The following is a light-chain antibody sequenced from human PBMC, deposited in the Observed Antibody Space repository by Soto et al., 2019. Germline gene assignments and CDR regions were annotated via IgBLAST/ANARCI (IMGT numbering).Light chain of an antibody. CDR3: QQYGRSPRT. CDR2: GAS. J-gene: IGKJ5*01. V-gene: IGKV3-20*01. Sequence: EIVLTQSPGTPSLSPGERATLSCRASQSVSSSYLAWYQQKPGQAPRLLIYGASSRATGIPDRFSGSGSGTDFALTISRLEPEDFAVYYCQQYGRSPRTFGQGTRLEIK. CDR1: QSVSSSY.